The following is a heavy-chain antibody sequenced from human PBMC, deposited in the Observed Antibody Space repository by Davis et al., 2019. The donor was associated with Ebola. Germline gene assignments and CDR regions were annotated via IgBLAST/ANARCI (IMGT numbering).Heavy chain of an antibody. J-gene: IGHJ6*03. CDR1: GFTFSNYA. D-gene: IGHD2-2*01. CDR2: ISSSGGGT. V-gene: IGHV3-23*01. CDR3: ARVLSGTSYNFMDV. Sequence: PGGSLRLSCAASGFTFSNYAMSWVRQAPGEGLEWVSAISSSGGGTYYADSVKGRFTISRDNAKNSLCLQMNSLRAEDTAVYYCARVLSGTSYNFMDVWGKGTTVTVSS.